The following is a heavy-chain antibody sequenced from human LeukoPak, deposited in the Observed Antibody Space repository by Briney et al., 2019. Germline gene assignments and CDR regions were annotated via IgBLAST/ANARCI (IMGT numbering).Heavy chain of an antibody. CDR3: ASAPSSSGWYLGY. J-gene: IGHJ4*02. CDR2: IYYSGST. D-gene: IGHD6-19*01. V-gene: IGHV4-39*01. Sequence: KASETLSLTCTVSGGSISSSSYYWGWIRQPPGRGLGWIGSIYYSGSTYYNPSLKSRVTISVDTSKNQFSLKLSSGTAADTAVYYCASAPSSSGWYLGYWGQGTLVTVSS. CDR1: GGSISSSSYY.